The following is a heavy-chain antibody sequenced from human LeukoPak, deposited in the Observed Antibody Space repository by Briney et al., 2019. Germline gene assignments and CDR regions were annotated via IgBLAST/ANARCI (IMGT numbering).Heavy chain of an antibody. CDR3: ARFSSGWSPSGFDY. CDR1: GFTFSSYS. Sequence: GGSLRLSCAASGFTFSSYSMNWVRQAPGKGLEWVSSISSSSSYIYYADSVKGRFTISRDNAKNSLYLQMNSLRAEDTAVYHCARFSSGWSPSGFDYWGQGTLVTVSS. D-gene: IGHD6-19*01. J-gene: IGHJ4*02. CDR2: ISSSSSYI. V-gene: IGHV3-21*01.